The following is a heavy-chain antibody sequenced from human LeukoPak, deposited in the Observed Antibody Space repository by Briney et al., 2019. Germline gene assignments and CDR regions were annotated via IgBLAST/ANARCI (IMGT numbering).Heavy chain of an antibody. D-gene: IGHD2-15*01. Sequence: HPGGSLRLSCAASGFTFSSYAMSWVRQAPGKGLEWVSAISGSGGSTYYADSVKGRFTISRDNSKNTLYLQMNSLRAEDTAVYYCAKDRLIRWQMFDYWGQGTLVTVPS. CDR3: AKDRLIRWQMFDY. V-gene: IGHV3-23*01. J-gene: IGHJ4*02. CDR2: ISGSGGST. CDR1: GFTFSSYA.